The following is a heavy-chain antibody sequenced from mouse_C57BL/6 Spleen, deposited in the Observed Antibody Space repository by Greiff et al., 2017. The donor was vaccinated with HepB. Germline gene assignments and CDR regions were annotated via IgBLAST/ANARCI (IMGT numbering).Heavy chain of an antibody. V-gene: IGHV1-15*01. CDR3: TRSEDYDGFAY. J-gene: IGHJ3*01. Sequence: VQLQQSGAELVRPGASVTLSCKASGYTFTDYEMHWVKQTPVHGLEWIGAIDPETGGTAYNQKFKGKAILTADKSSSTAYMELRSLTSEDSAVYYCTRSEDYDGFAYWGQGTLVTVSA. CDR2: IDPETGGT. CDR1: GYTFTDYE. D-gene: IGHD2-4*01.